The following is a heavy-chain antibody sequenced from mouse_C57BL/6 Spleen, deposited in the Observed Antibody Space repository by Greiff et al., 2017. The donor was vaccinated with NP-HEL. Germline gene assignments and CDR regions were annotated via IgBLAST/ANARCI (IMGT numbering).Heavy chain of an antibody. V-gene: IGHV1-69*01. J-gene: IGHJ3*01. CDR2: IDPSDSYT. CDR3: ARRDYYGNPFAY. CDR1: GYTFTSYW. Sequence: QVQLQQPGAELVMPGASVKLSCKASGYTFTSYWMHWVKQRPGQGLEWIGEIDPSDSYTNYNQKFKGKSTLTVDKSSSTTYMQLSSLTSEDSAVYYCARRDYYGNPFAYWGQGTLVTVSA. D-gene: IGHD2-1*01.